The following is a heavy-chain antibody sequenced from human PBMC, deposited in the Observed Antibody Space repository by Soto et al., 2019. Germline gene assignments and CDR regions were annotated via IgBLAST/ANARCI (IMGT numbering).Heavy chain of an antibody. CDR1: GGSISSGGYS. CDR2: IYHSGST. CDR3: ARGRGYDILTGYRSYYYYGMDV. J-gene: IGHJ6*02. V-gene: IGHV4-30-2*01. D-gene: IGHD3-9*01. Sequence: SETLSLTCAVSGGSISSGGYSWSWIRQPPGKGLEWIGYIYHSGSTYYNPSLKSRVTISVDRSKNQFSLRLSSVTAADTAVYYCARGRGYDILTGYRSYYYYGMDVWGQGTTVTVSS.